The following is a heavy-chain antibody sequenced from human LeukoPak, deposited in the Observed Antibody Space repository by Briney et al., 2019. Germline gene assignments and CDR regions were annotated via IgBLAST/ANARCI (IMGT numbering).Heavy chain of an antibody. D-gene: IGHD2/OR15-2a*01. CDR1: GGSISSSSYY. J-gene: IGHJ6*02. Sequence: SETLSLTCTVSGGSISSSSYYWGWIRQPPGKGLEWIGNIYYSGSTYYSPSLTSRVTVSVDTSENQFSLKLSSVTAADTAVYYCARAHSIASYYYGVDVWGQGTTVTVSS. V-gene: IGHV4-39*07. CDR2: IYYSGST. CDR3: ARAHSIASYYYGVDV.